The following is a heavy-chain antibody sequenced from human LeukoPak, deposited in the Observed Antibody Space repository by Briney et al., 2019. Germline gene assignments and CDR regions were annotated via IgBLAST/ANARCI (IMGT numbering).Heavy chain of an antibody. CDR1: GFTFSSYA. Sequence: GGSLRLSCAASGFTFSSYAMSWVRQAPGKGLEWVSAISGSGGSTYCADSVKGRFTISRDNSKNTLYLQMNSLRAEDTAVYYCAKDQIPSGAEYYFDYWGQGTLVTVSS. V-gene: IGHV3-23*01. CDR2: ISGSGGST. CDR3: AKDQIPSGAEYYFDY. J-gene: IGHJ4*02.